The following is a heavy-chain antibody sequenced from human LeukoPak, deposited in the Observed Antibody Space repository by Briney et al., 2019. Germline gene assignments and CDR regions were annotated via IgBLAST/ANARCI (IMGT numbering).Heavy chain of an antibody. V-gene: IGHV3-48*01. Sequence: GGSLRLSCAASGFTFSTYSMNWVRQAPGKGLEWVSYISSSSSTIYYADSVKGRFTISRDNAKNSLYLQMNSLRAEDTAVYYCARGSTYYDSSGQGPFDYWGQGTLVTVSS. D-gene: IGHD3-22*01. CDR3: ARGSTYYDSSGQGPFDY. CDR2: ISSSSSTI. J-gene: IGHJ4*02. CDR1: GFTFSTYS.